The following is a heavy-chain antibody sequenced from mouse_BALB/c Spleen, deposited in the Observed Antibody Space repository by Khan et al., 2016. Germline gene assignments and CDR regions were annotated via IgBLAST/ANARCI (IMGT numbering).Heavy chain of an antibody. V-gene: IGHV1-15*01. Sequence: QVQLQQSGAELVRPGASVKLSCKALGYTFTDYEMHWVKQTPVHGLEWIGAIHPGGGGSAYNQKFQVRAELTADKTSSNAYNALSSLTSEDSAVYYCGEGLRRGYYVDSWGQGTTLIVSA. J-gene: IGHJ2*01. CDR3: GEGLRRGYYVDS. CDR2: IHPGGGGS. D-gene: IGHD2-4*01. CDR1: GYTFTDYE.